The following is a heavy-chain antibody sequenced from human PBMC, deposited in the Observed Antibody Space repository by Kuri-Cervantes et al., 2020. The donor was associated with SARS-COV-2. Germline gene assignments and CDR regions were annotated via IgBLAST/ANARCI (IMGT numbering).Heavy chain of an antibody. CDR2: ISGSGSYT. V-gene: IGHV3-21*01. D-gene: IGHD3-10*02. CDR1: GFTLTKYT. J-gene: IGHJ6*03. Sequence: LSLTSVASGFTLTKYTMTWVRQAPGKALEWVSSISGSGSYTYYADSVKGRFTNSKESGENSLYLHMNSLRGHDTAVYYCARVAGEGPMYYYYMDVWGKGTTVTVSS. CDR3: ARVAGEGPMYYYYMDV.